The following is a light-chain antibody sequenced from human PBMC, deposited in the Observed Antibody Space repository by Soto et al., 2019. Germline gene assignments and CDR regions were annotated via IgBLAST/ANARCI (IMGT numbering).Light chain of an antibody. Sequence: QSVLTQSPSASASLGASVKLTCTLSSGHSSYAIAWHQQQPEKGPRYLMKLNSDGSHSKGDGIPDRFSGSSSGAERYLTISSLQSEDEADDYCQTWGTGIPWVFGGGTKVTVL. J-gene: IGLJ3*02. V-gene: IGLV4-69*01. CDR1: SGHSSYA. CDR2: LNSDGSH. CDR3: QTWGTGIPWV.